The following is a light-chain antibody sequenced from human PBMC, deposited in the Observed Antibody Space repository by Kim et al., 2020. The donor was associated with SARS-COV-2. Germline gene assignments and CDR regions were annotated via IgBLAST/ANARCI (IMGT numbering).Light chain of an antibody. CDR1: SSDVGGYNY. J-gene: IGLJ2*01. CDR2: DVS. CDR3: SSYTSSSTLVV. Sequence: GTSSDVGGYNYVSWYQQHPGKAPKLMIYDVSNRPSGVSNRFSGSKSGNTASLTISGLQAEDEADYYCSSYTSSSTLVVFGGGTKLTVL. V-gene: IGLV2-14*03.